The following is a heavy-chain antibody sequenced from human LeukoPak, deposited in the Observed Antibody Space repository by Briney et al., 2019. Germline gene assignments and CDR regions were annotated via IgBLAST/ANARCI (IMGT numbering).Heavy chain of an antibody. Sequence: SGPTLVKPTQTLTLTCTFSGFSLSTDGVGLGWIRQPPGKALEWLSLIYWDGDRRYSPSLKSRLTINKDTSKNQVVLTMTNMDPADTATYSCAHRPTSTNSVAFFDYWGQGTLVTVSS. CDR1: GFSLSTDGVG. CDR3: AHRPTSTNSVAFFDY. V-gene: IGHV2-5*02. D-gene: IGHD1-1*01. CDR2: IYWDGDR. J-gene: IGHJ4*02.